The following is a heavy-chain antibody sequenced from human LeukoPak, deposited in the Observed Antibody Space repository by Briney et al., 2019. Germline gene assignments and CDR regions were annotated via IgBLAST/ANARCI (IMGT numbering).Heavy chain of an antibody. CDR3: ARTQYYYDSSGYSYFDY. J-gene: IGHJ4*02. V-gene: IGHV2-70*01. Sequence: SGPTLVNPTQTLTLTCTFSGFSLSTRGMCVSWIRQPPGKALEWLALIDWDDDKYYSTSLKTRLTISKDTSKNQVVLTMTNMDPVDTATYYCARTQYYYDSSGYSYFDYWGQGTLVTVSS. CDR1: GFSLSTRGMC. D-gene: IGHD3-22*01. CDR2: IDWDDDK.